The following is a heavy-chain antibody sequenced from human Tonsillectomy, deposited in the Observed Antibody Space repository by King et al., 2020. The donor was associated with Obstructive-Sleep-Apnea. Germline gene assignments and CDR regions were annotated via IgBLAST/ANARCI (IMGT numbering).Heavy chain of an antibody. CDR3: ARGGVTMVREMDV. J-gene: IGHJ6*01. CDR2: IIPILSVV. Sequence: VQLVQSGAEVKKPGSSVKVSCKAPGATFSSCAFSWVRQAPGQRLEWMGRIIPILSVVHYAQQFQGRVTITADKSTSTAYMELSSLTSEDTAVYYCARGGVTMVREMDVWGQGTTVTVSS. CDR1: GATFSSCA. D-gene: IGHD3-10*01. V-gene: IGHV1-69*09.